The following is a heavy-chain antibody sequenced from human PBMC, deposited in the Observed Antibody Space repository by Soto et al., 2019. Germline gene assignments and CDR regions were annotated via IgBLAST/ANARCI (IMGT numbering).Heavy chain of an antibody. V-gene: IGHV1-69*13. Sequence: SVKVSCKASGGTFSSYAISWVRQAPGQGLEWMGGIIPIFGTANYAQKFQGRVTITADESTSTAYMELSSLRSEDTSVYYCARLTPDLYCSGGSCYSRYFDYWGQGTLVTVSS. CDR3: ARLTPDLYCSGGSCYSRYFDY. CDR1: GGTFSSYA. J-gene: IGHJ4*02. CDR2: IIPIFGTA. D-gene: IGHD2-15*01.